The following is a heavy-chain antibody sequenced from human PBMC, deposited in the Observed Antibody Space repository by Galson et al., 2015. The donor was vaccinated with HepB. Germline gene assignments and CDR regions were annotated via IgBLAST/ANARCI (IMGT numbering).Heavy chain of an antibody. CDR2: IKQDGSEK. Sequence: SLRLSCAASGFTFSNYWMSWVRQAPGKGLEWVANIKQDGSEKYYVDSVKGRFTISRDNGRNSLYLQMNSLRAEDTAFYYCATSSDSYYYDSSATGDYWGLGTLVTVSS. CDR1: GFTFSNYW. CDR3: ATSSDSYYYDSSATGDY. J-gene: IGHJ4*02. D-gene: IGHD3-22*01. V-gene: IGHV3-7*01.